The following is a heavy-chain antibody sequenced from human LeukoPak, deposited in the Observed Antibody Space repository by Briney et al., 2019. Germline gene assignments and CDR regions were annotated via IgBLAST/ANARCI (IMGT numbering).Heavy chain of an antibody. J-gene: IGHJ4*02. CDR1: GFTFSSYA. CDR3: ARDLLLTLLDY. Sequence: GGSLRLSCAASGFTFSSYAMHWVRQAPGKGLEWVAVISYDGSNKYYADSGKGRFTISRDNSKNTLYLQMNSLRAEDTAVYYCARDLLLTLLDYWGQGTLVTVSS. V-gene: IGHV3-30-3*01. D-gene: IGHD2-15*01. CDR2: ISYDGSNK.